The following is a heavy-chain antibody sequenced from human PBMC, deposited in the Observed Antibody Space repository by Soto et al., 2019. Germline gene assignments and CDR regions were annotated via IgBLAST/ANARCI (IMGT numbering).Heavy chain of an antibody. Sequence: SETLSLTCTVAGGSSSSSSYYWGWIRQPPGKGLEWIGSIYYSGSTYYNPSLKSRVTISVDTSKNQFSLKLSSVTAADTAVYYCARRRITMVRGVNGMDVWGQGTTVTVSS. CDR3: ARRRITMVRGVNGMDV. CDR1: GGSSSSSSYY. CDR2: IYYSGST. J-gene: IGHJ6*02. V-gene: IGHV4-39*01. D-gene: IGHD3-10*01.